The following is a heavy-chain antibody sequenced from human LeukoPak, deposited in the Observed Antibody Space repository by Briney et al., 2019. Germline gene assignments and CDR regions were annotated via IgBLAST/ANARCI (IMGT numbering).Heavy chain of an antibody. J-gene: IGHJ3*02. Sequence: GGSLRLSCVASGFTFSNSWMIWVRQAPGKGLEWVGRIKSKTDGGAIDYAAPVKGRFSISRDDSKDTMFLQMNNLKSDDTAVYYCATHIPWDIWGPGTMVTVSS. V-gene: IGHV3-15*01. CDR3: ATHIPWDI. CDR2: IKSKTDGGAI. CDR1: GFTFSNSW. D-gene: IGHD2-21*01.